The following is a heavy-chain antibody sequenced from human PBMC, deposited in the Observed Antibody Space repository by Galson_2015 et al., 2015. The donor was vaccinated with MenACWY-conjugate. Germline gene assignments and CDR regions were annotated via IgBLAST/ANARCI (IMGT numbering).Heavy chain of an antibody. CDR3: ARVDYSSSWYGFGPYFDY. Sequence: SLRLSCAASGFTFSSYWMHWVRQAPGKGLVWVSRINSDGSSTSYADSVKGRLTISRDNAENTLYLQMNSLRAEDTAVYYCARVDYSSSWYGFGPYFDYWGQGTLVTVSS. V-gene: IGHV3-74*01. CDR1: GFTFSSYW. CDR2: INSDGSST. D-gene: IGHD6-13*01. J-gene: IGHJ4*02.